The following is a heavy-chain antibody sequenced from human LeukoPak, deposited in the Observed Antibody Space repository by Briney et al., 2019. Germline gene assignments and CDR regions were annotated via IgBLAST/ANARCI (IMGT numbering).Heavy chain of an antibody. J-gene: IGHJ4*02. D-gene: IGHD5-24*01. CDR3: ARDLNAVATTYYFDY. V-gene: IGHV1-2*02. Sequence: GASVKVSCKASGYTFTGYYMHWVRQAPGQRLEWMGWINPNSGGTNYAQKFQGRVTMTRDTSISTAYMELSRLRSDDTAVYYCARDLNAVATTYYFDYWGQGTLVTVSS. CDR2: INPNSGGT. CDR1: GYTFTGYY.